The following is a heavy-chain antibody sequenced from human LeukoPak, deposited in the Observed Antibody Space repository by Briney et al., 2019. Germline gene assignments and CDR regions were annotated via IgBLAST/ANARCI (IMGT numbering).Heavy chain of an antibody. Sequence: ASVKLSCKASGYIFTNYGISWVRQAPGQGLEWMGWISAYNGNTNYAQKLQGRVTMTTDTSTSTSYMELRSLRSDDTAVYYGARDEEWALALDYFNYWGQGTLVTVSS. D-gene: IGHD1-26*01. CDR2: ISAYNGNT. J-gene: IGHJ4*02. V-gene: IGHV1-18*01. CDR3: ARDEEWALALDYFNY. CDR1: GYIFTNYG.